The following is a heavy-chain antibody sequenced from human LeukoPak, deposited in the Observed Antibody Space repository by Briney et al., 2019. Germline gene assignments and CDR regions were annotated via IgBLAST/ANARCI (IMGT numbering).Heavy chain of an antibody. CDR1: GYTFTGYY. Sequence: ASVKVSCKASGYTFTGYYMHWVRQAPGQGLEWMGWINPNSGGTNYAQKFQGRVTMTRDTSISTAYMELSRLRSDDTAVYYCAREIYCSSTSCYASYFDYWGQGTLVTVSS. J-gene: IGHJ4*02. D-gene: IGHD2-2*01. CDR3: AREIYCSSTSCYASYFDY. CDR2: INPNSGGT. V-gene: IGHV1-2*02.